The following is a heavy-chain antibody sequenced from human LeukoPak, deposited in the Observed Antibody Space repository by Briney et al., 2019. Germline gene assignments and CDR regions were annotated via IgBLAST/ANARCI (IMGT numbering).Heavy chain of an antibody. CDR2: INHSGST. CDR3: ARGNYYGSGTLGAFDI. Sequence: PSETLSLTCAVYGGSFSGYYWSWIRQPPGKGLEWIGEINHSGSTNYIPPLKSRVTISVDTSKNQFSLKQSSVTAADTAVYYCARGNYYGSGTLGAFDIWGQGTMVTVSS. V-gene: IGHV4-34*01. J-gene: IGHJ3*02. CDR1: GGSFSGYY. D-gene: IGHD3-10*01.